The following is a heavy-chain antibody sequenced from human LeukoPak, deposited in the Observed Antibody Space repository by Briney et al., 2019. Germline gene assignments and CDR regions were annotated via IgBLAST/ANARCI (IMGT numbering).Heavy chain of an antibody. Sequence: GASVKVSCKASGYTFTSYDINWVRQATGQGLEWMGWMNPNGGNTGYAQKFQGRVTMTRNTSISTAYMELSSLRPEDTAVYYCARSFRRSGYSSSWNLMGYWGQGTLVTVSS. V-gene: IGHV1-8*01. CDR3: ARSFRRSGYSSSWNLMGY. CDR1: GYTFTSYD. J-gene: IGHJ4*02. D-gene: IGHD6-13*01. CDR2: MNPNGGNT.